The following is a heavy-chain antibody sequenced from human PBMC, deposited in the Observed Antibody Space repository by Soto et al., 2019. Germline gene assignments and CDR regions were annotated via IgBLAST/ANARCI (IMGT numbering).Heavy chain of an antibody. D-gene: IGHD6-6*01. Sequence: QAQLAQSGPELKSPGASVKVSCKASGYTFTDYAISWVRQAPGQGFQWVGWISPYSGNTTSAENFLDRVTMTTDTSTKTAYLELRSLRSDDTAVYYCARDHGLAWAVRPANYYYAMDVWGQGTTVTVSS. CDR3: ARDHGLAWAVRPANYYYAMDV. V-gene: IGHV1-18*04. J-gene: IGHJ6*02. CDR2: ISPYSGNT. CDR1: GYTFTDYA.